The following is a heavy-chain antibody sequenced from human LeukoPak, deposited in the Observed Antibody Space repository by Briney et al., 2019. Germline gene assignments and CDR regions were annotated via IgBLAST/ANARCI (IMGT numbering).Heavy chain of an antibody. Sequence: PGGSLRLSCAASGFTFSIYSMNWVRQAPGKGLEWVSSISSSSSFISYADSVQGRFTISRDNAKNSLYLQMNSLRAEDTAVYYCARTAIGYSDSSGYYFDYWGQGTLVTVSS. J-gene: IGHJ4*02. D-gene: IGHD3-22*01. CDR1: GFTFSIYS. CDR3: ARTAIGYSDSSGYYFDY. CDR2: ISSSSSFI. V-gene: IGHV3-21*06.